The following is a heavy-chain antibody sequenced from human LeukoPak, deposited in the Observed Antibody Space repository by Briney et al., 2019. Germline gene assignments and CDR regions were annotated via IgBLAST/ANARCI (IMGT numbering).Heavy chain of an antibody. Sequence: PGGSLRLSWAASGFTFSDYYMSWIRQAPGKGLEWVSYISSSGSTIYYAESVKGRFTISRDNAKNSLYLQMNSLGAEDTAVYFCATYHRSSVYYIDAWGRGTTVTVSS. CDR2: ISSSGSTI. V-gene: IGHV3-11*04. J-gene: IGHJ6*04. CDR1: GFTFSDYY. CDR3: ATYHRSSVYYIDA. D-gene: IGHD2-21*01.